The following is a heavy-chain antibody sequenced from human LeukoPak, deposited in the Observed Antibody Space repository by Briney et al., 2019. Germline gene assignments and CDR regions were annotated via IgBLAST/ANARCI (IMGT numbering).Heavy chain of an antibody. CDR1: GDSINSGGYY. CDR2: VYHTGTT. CDR3: ARDRWTVGAFDI. V-gene: IGHV4-31*03. J-gene: IGHJ3*02. Sequence: NPSQTLSLTCSVSGDSINSGGYYWSWIRQLPGKGLEWIGYVYHTGTTYYIPSLESRVTLSVDTSKNQFSLKLNSVTAADTAVYYCARDRWTVGAFDIWGPGTLVTVSS. D-gene: IGHD3/OR15-3a*01.